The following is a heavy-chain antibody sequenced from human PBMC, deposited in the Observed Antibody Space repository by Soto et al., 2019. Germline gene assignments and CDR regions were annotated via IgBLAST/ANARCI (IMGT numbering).Heavy chain of an antibody. D-gene: IGHD3-10*01. V-gene: IGHV1-3*01. CDR3: ARVVRHFVGSGDHWCDP. J-gene: IGHJ5*02. CDR1: GYIFANYP. Sequence: QVQLVQSGAEMKRPGASVTVSCTASGYIFANYPMQWVRQAPGQGLEWMGWINPGNGNTKYSKKFQGRLTITRDTSATKIYMELSSLTSKDTAMDYCARVVRHFVGSGDHWCDPWGQGTLVTVSS. CDR2: INPGNGNT.